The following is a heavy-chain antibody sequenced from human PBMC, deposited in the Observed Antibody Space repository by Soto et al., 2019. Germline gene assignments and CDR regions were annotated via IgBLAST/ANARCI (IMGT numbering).Heavy chain of an antibody. Sequence: QVQLQESGPGLVKPSQTLSLTCTVSGGSISSGGYYWSWIRQHPGKGLEWIGYIYYSGSTYYNPSLKSRVTISVDTSKNQFSLKLSSVTAADTAVYYCARDRGDYCSSTSRQCPAGYYGMDVWGQGTTVTVSS. D-gene: IGHD2-2*01. CDR2: IYYSGST. J-gene: IGHJ6*02. CDR1: GGSISSGGYY. CDR3: ARDRGDYCSSTSRQCPAGYYGMDV. V-gene: IGHV4-31*03.